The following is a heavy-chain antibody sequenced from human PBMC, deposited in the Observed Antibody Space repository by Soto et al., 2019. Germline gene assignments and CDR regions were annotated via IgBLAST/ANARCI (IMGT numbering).Heavy chain of an antibody. CDR2: IYYSGST. V-gene: IGHV4-59*01. CDR1: GGSISSYF. D-gene: IGHD5-18*01. Sequence: SETLSLTCTVSGGSISSYFWSWIRQPPGKGLEWIGYIYYSGSTNYNPSLKSRVTISVDTSKNQFSLKLSSVTAADTDVYYCARSGTAMVLLDSWGQGTLVTVS. CDR3: ARSGTAMVLLDS. J-gene: IGHJ4*02.